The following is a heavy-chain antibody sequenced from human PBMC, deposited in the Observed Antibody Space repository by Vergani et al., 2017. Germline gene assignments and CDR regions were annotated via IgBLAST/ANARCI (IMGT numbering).Heavy chain of an antibody. J-gene: IGHJ6*02. Sequence: EVQLVESGGGLVKPGGSLRLSCAASGFTFSSYSMNWVRQAPGKGLEWVSSISSSSSYIDYADSVKGRFTISRDNAKNSLYLQMNSLRAEDTAVYYCARAPPSNVAYYDSSGYYYVAYYGMDVWGQGTTVTVSS. CDR1: GFTFSSYS. V-gene: IGHV3-21*01. D-gene: IGHD3-22*01. CDR2: ISSSSSYI. CDR3: ARAPPSNVAYYDSSGYYYVAYYGMDV.